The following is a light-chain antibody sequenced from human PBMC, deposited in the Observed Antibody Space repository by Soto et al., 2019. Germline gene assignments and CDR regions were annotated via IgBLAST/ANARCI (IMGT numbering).Light chain of an antibody. CDR1: SNDVGAYNY. V-gene: IGLV2-14*01. CDR2: DVT. CDR3: SSYTSSNTLVL. Sequence: QSALTKPASVSGSPGQSITISCTGTSNDVGAYNYVSWYQQYPGKAPKLMIYDVTYRPSGVSNRFSGSKSGSTASLTISGLQAEDEADYYCSSYTSSNTLVLFGGGTKVTVL. J-gene: IGLJ3*02.